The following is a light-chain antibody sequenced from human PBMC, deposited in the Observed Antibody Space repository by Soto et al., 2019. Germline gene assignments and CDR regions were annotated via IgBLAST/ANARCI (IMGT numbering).Light chain of an antibody. Sequence: DIQITQSPSFLSASVGDRVTITCRSSQSISRYLNWYKQKPGKAPELLIYATSHLQTEVPSRFSGSGSGPDFTLTVSSLQPEDFATYYCQQTYSTPLTFGGGTKVDI. J-gene: IGKJ4*01. CDR3: QQTYSTPLT. V-gene: IGKV1-39*01. CDR1: QSISRY. CDR2: ATS.